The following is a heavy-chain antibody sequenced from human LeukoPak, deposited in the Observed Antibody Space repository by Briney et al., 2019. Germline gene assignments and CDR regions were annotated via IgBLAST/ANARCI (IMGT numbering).Heavy chain of an antibody. CDR3: ARIRPSTIFGVAPPNYYYYYYMDV. CDR1: GGSFSGYY. CDR2: INHSGST. Sequence: SETLSLTCAVSGGSFSGYYWSWIRQPPGKGLEWIGEINHSGSTNYNPSLKSRVTISVDTSKNQFSLKLSSVTAADTAVYYCARIRPSTIFGVAPPNYYYYYYMDVWGKGTTVTVSS. D-gene: IGHD3-3*01. J-gene: IGHJ6*03. V-gene: IGHV4-34*01.